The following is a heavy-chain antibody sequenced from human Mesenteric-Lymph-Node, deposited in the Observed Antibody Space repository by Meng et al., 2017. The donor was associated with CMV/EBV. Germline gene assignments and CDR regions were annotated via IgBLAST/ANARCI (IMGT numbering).Heavy chain of an antibody. V-gene: IGHV2-5*02. D-gene: IGHD6-13*01. CDR1: GFSLSTSGVG. J-gene: IGHJ4*02. CDR3: AHSSGIAAAGPFYFDY. Sequence: QITLKESGPTLVKPTQTLTLTCTFSGFSLSTSGVGVGWIRQPPGKALEWLALIYWDDDKRYSPSLKSRLTITKDTSKIQVVLTMTNMDPVDTATYYCAHSSGIAAAGPFYFDYWGQGTLVTVSS. CDR2: IYWDDDK.